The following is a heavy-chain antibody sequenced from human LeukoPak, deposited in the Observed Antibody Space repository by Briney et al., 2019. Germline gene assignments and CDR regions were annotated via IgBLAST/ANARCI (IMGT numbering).Heavy chain of an antibody. D-gene: IGHD3-22*01. J-gene: IGHJ4*02. CDR1: GGSISSGDYS. V-gene: IGHV4-30-4*08. CDR3: ASQYYYDSSGYYF. CDR2: IYYSGST. Sequence: PSETLSLTCTVSGGSISSGDYSWSWIRQPPGKGLEWIGYIYYSGSTYYNPSLKSRVTISVDTSKNQFSLKLSSVTAADTAVYYCASQYYYDSSGYYFWGQGTLVTVSS.